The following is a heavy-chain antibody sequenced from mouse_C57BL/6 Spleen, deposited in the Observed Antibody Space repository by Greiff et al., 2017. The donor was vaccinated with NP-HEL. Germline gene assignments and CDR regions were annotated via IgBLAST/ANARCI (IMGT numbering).Heavy chain of an antibody. V-gene: IGHV1-22*01. Sequence: VQLQQSGPELVKPGASVKMSCKASGYTFTDYNMHWVKQSHGKSLEWIGYINPNNGGTSYNQKFKGKATLTVNKSSSTAYMELRSLTSEDSAVYYCARAYYSKGGAMDYWGQGTSVTVSS. J-gene: IGHJ4*01. D-gene: IGHD2-5*01. CDR2: INPNNGGT. CDR3: ARAYYSKGGAMDY. CDR1: GYTFTDYN.